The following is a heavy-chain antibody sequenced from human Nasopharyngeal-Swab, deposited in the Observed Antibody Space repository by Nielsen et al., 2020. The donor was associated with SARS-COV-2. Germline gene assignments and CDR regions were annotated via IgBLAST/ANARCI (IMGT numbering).Heavy chain of an antibody. CDR2: IYYSGST. J-gene: IGHJ2*01. Sequence: SETLSLTCTVSGGSISSGGYYWSWIRQHPGKGLEWIGYIYYSGSTYYNPSLKSRVTMSVDTSKNQFSLKLSSVTAADTAVYYCARLIVATSWYFDLWGRGTLVTVSS. V-gene: IGHV4-31*03. CDR1: GGSISSGGYY. D-gene: IGHD5-12*01. CDR3: ARLIVATSWYFDL.